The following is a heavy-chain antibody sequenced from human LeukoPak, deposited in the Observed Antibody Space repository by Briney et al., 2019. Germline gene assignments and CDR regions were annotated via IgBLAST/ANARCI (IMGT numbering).Heavy chain of an antibody. CDR2: IGGSGGSP. CDR1: GFTFSSYA. Sequence: GGSLRLSCAASGFTFSSYAMSWVRQAPGKGLEWVSAIGGSGGSPYYADSVNGRFTISRDNSKNTLYLQMNSLRVEDTAVYYCAKPVDDYDSSGYGPFDIWGQGTMVTVSS. D-gene: IGHD3-22*01. CDR3: AKPVDDYDSSGYGPFDI. J-gene: IGHJ3*02. V-gene: IGHV3-23*01.